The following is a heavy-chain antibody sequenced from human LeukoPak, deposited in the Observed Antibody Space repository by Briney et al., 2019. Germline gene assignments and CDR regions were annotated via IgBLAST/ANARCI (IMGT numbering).Heavy chain of an antibody. Sequence: PGGSLRPSCAASGFTFSSFWMTWVRQAPGKGLEWLAYIKQDENEFSYGASVKGRFSRDNVNNLLFLTMTRLRGEGTALYYCARATGTLRVSNFRAGREHFYYSMDLWGKGTAVTVSS. D-gene: IGHD4-17*01. CDR1: GFTFSSFW. CDR3: ARATGTLRVSNFRAGREHFYYSMDL. CDR2: IKQDENEF. V-gene: IGHV3-7*01. J-gene: IGHJ6*03.